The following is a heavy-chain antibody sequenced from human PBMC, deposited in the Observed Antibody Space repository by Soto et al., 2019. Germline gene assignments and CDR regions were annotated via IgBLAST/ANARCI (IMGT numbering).Heavy chain of an antibody. V-gene: IGHV1-2*02. CDR2: INPNSGGT. Sequence: ASAKVSCKASGYTFTGYYMHWVRQAPGQGLEWMGWINPNSGGTNYAQKFQGRVTMTRDTSISTAYMELSRLRSDDAAVYYCVRGGVAARNLALVYWGQGTRVTVCS. CDR1: GYTFTGYY. J-gene: IGHJ4*02. CDR3: VRGGVAARNLALVY. D-gene: IGHD6-6*01.